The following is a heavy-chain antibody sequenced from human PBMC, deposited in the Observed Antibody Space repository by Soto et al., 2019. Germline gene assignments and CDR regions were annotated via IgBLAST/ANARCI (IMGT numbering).Heavy chain of an antibody. J-gene: IGHJ6*02. V-gene: IGHV3-23*01. CDR3: ARDQYGMDV. CDR2: ISGSGGSP. Sequence: EVQLLESGGGLVQPGGSLRLSCAASGFTFNSYAMTWVRQAPGKGLEWVSAISGSGGSPYYADSVKGRFTISRDDSKNTLCLQMNSLRAEDTAVYYCARDQYGMDVWGQGTTVTVSS. CDR1: GFTFNSYA.